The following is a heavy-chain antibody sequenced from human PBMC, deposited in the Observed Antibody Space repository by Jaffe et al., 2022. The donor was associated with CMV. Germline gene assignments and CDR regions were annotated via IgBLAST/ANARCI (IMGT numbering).Heavy chain of an antibody. J-gene: IGHJ4*02. D-gene: IGHD2-15*01. V-gene: IGHV4-39*01. CDR2: IYYSGST. CDR3: ARHVFGCSGGSCYSFDY. CDR1: GGSISSSSYY. Sequence: QLQLQESGPGLVKPSETLSLTCTVSGGSISSSSYYWGWIRQPPGKGLEWIGSIYYSGSTYYNPSLKSRVTISVDTSKNQFSLKLSSVTAADTAVYYCARHVFGCSGGSCYSFDYWGQGTLVTVSS.